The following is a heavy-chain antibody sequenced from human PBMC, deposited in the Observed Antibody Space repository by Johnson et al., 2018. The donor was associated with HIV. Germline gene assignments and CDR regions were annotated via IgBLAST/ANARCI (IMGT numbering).Heavy chain of an antibody. Sequence: QVQLVESGGGLVKPGGSLRLSCAASGFIFSDYYMTWFRQAPGKGLEWVSYISTITNTVFYAGSVKGRFTISRDNAKNSLYLQMNTLRAEDTALYYCARVVTMRVVDGGIEAFDIWGQGTMVTVSS. CDR2: ISTITNTV. J-gene: IGHJ3*02. CDR3: ARVVTMRVVDGGIEAFDI. D-gene: IGHD3-22*01. V-gene: IGHV3-11*01. CDR1: GFIFSDYY.